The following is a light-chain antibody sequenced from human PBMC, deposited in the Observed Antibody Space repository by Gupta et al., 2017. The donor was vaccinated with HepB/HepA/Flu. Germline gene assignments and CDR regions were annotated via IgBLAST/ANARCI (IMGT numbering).Light chain of an antibody. J-gene: IGKJ2*01. CDR1: QSISSW. V-gene: IGKV1-5*03. CDR2: KAS. Sequence: DIQMTQSPSTLSASVGDRVTITCRASQSISSWLAWYQQKPGKAPKLLIYKASSLESGVPSRCSGSGSGTEVTPPTSSLQPDDCSTYYCQQYHSNWYTFGQGTQLEIK. CDR3: QQYHSNWYT.